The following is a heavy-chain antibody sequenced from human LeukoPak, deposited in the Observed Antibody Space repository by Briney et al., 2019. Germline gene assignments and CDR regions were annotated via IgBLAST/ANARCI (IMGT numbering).Heavy chain of an antibody. Sequence: ASVKVSCKVSGYTLTELSMHWVRQAPGKGLEWMGGFDPEDGETIYAQKFQGRVTMTEDTSTDTAYMELSSLRSEDTAVYYCARALYSYGYYYYGMDVWGQGTTVTVSS. CDR2: FDPEDGET. CDR3: ARALYSYGYYYYGMDV. CDR1: GYTLTELS. V-gene: IGHV1-24*01. J-gene: IGHJ6*02. D-gene: IGHD5-18*01.